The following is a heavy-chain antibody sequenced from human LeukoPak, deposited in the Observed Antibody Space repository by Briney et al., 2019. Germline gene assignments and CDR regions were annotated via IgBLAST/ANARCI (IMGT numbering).Heavy chain of an antibody. V-gene: IGHV1-18*01. CDR2: ISAYNGNT. CDR1: GYTFTSYG. Sequence: EASVKVSCKASGYTFTSYGISWVRQAPGQGLEWMGWISAYNGNTNYAQKLQGRVTMTTDTSTSTAYMELRSLRSDDTAVYYCAIHFVDTAMVEVDYWGQGTLVTVSS. CDR3: AIHFVDTAMVEVDY. J-gene: IGHJ4*02. D-gene: IGHD5-18*01.